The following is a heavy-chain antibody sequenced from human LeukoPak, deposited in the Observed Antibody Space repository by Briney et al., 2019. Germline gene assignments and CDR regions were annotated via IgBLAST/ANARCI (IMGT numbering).Heavy chain of an antibody. D-gene: IGHD1-26*01. V-gene: IGHV3-53*01. CDR3: ARESYGDY. J-gene: IGHJ4*02. Sequence: PGGSLRLSCAASGFTVSSNYMSWVRQAPGKGLEWVSIIYSGGTTYYADSVRGRFTISRDNSKNTLYLQMNILSVEDTAVYYCARESYGDYWGQGTLVTVSS. CDR1: GFTVSSNY. CDR2: IYSGGTT.